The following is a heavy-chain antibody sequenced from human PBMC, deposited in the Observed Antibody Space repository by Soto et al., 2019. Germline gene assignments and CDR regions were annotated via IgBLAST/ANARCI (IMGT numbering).Heavy chain of an antibody. CDR1: GYRFTTYW. J-gene: IGHJ2*01. Sequence: EVQLVQSGPEVRKPGESLRISCEGSGYRFTTYWIGWVRQMPGKGLEWMEIIYPGASETRYNPSFQGHVTISADKSHNTTYLQGTSLKASDTAKYYCARHLGVTVAGTRWYFDLWGRGTLVTVSS. CDR3: ARHLGVTVAGTRWYFDL. V-gene: IGHV5-51*01. D-gene: IGHD6-19*01. CDR2: IYPGASET.